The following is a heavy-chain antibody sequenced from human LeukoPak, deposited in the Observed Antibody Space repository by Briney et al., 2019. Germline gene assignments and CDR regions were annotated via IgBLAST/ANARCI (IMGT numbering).Heavy chain of an antibody. CDR2: ISSSSSYI. CDR1: GFTFSSYS. Sequence: GGSLRLSCAASGFTFSSYSMNWVRQAPGKGLEWVSSISSSSSYIYYADSVKGRFTISRDNAKNSLYLQMNSLRAEDTAVYYCARLWPIRGWYFDYWGQGTLVTVSS. D-gene: IGHD3-10*01. CDR3: ARLWPIRGWYFDY. J-gene: IGHJ4*02. V-gene: IGHV3-21*01.